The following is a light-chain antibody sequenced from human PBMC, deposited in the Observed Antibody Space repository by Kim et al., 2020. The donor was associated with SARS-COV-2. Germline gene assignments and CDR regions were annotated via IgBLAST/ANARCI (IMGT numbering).Light chain of an antibody. V-gene: IGKV1-27*01. CDR3: QKYDSVPLT. Sequence: ASVGDRVTITCRASQDIRDYVGWYQQKPGQVPKLLIFAASTLHSGVPSRFSGSGSGTHFTLTISSLQPEDVATYYCQKYDSVPLTFGGGTKVDIK. CDR2: AAS. J-gene: IGKJ4*01. CDR1: QDIRDY.